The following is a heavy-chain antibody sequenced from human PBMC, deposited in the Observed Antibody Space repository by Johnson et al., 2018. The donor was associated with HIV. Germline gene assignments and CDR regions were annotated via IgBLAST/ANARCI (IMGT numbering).Heavy chain of an antibody. V-gene: IGHV3-23*04. CDR3: AKDPYYYDSSGYIPAFDI. CDR2: ISGSGGST. CDR1: GFTFISYA. Sequence: VQLVESGGGLVQPGGSLRLSCAASGFTFISYAMSWVRQAPGKGLEWVSAISGSGGSTYYADSVKGRFTISRDNSKNTLYLQMNSLRAEDTAVYYCAKDPYYYDSSGYIPAFDIWGQGTMVTVSS. J-gene: IGHJ3*02. D-gene: IGHD3-22*01.